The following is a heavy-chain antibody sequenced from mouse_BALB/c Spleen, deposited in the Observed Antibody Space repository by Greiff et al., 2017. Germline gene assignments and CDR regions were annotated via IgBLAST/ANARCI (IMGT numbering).Heavy chain of an antibody. Sequence: QVQLQQSGAELAKPGASVKMSCKASGYTFTSYWMHWVKQRPGQGLEWIGYINPSTGYTEYNQKFKDKATLTADKSSSTAYMQLSSLTSEDSAVYYCARSRYDDENLAYWGQGTLVTVSA. CDR2: INPSTGYT. V-gene: IGHV1-7*01. CDR1: GYTFTSYW. D-gene: IGHD2-12*01. CDR3: ARSRYDDENLAY. J-gene: IGHJ3*01.